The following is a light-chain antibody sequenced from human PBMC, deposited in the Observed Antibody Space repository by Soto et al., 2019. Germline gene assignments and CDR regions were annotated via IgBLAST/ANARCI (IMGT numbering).Light chain of an antibody. CDR2: VVS. V-gene: IGKV1-39*01. CDR3: QQSYRTPYT. CDR1: QNINNY. J-gene: IGKJ2*01. Sequence: DIQMTQSPSSLSASVGDRVTISCRASQNINNYLNWYQLKSGKAPRLLVSVVSILQSGVPSRFSGSGSGTYFTLTISNLQPEDFATYHCQQSYRTPYTFGQGTSLEVK.